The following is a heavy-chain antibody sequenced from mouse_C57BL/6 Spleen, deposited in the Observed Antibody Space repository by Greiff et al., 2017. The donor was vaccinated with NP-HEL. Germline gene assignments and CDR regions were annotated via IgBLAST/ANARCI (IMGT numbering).Heavy chain of an antibody. CDR3: ARRGYCISYAMDY. J-gene: IGHJ4*01. CDR2: IDPSDSYT. V-gene: IGHV1-69*01. CDR1: GYTFTSYW. Sequence: QVQLQQPGAELVMPGASVKLSCKASGYTFTSYWMHWVKQRPGQGLEWIGEIDPSDSYTNYNQKFKGKSTLTVDKSSSTAYMQLSSLTSEDSAVYYCARRGYCISYAMDYWGQGTSVTVSS. D-gene: IGHD3-1*01.